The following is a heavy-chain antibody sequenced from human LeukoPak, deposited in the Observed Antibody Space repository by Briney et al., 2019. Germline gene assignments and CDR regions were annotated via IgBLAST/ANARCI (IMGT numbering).Heavy chain of an antibody. Sequence: SVKVSCTASGGTFSSYAISWVRQAPGQGLEWMGGIIPIFGTANYAQKFQGRVTITADESTSTAYMELSSLRSEDTAVYYCARDLGLSPTFYGMDVWGQGTTVTVSS. D-gene: IGHD2-2*01. CDR3: ARDLGLSPTFYGMDV. V-gene: IGHV1-69*13. CDR1: GGTFSSYA. CDR2: IIPIFGTA. J-gene: IGHJ6*02.